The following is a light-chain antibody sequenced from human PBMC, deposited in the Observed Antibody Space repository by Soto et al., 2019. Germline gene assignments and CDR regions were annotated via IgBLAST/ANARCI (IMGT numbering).Light chain of an antibody. J-gene: IGKJ2*01. CDR3: QQRSNWPYVT. CDR2: DAS. V-gene: IGKV3-11*01. Sequence: EIVLTQSPATLSLSPGERATLSCRASQSVSSYLAWYQQKPGQAPRLLIYDASNRATGIPARFSGSGSGTDFTLIISSLEPEDFAVYYCQQRSNWPYVTFGQGTKLEIK. CDR1: QSVSSY.